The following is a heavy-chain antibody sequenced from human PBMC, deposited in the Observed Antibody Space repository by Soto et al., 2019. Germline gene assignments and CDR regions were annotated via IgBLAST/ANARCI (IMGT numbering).Heavy chain of an antibody. CDR3: ARSMTTVTTNDY. CDR2: IYHSGST. Sequence: QLRLQESGSGLVKPSETLSLTCAVSGCSISSGGYSWSWIRQPPGKGLEWIGYIYHSGSTYYNPSLKSRVTISVDRAKNLFSLKLSSVTAADTDVYYCARSMTTVTTNDYWGQGSLVTVSS. J-gene: IGHJ4*02. V-gene: IGHV4-30-2*01. D-gene: IGHD4-17*01. CDR1: GCSISSGGYS.